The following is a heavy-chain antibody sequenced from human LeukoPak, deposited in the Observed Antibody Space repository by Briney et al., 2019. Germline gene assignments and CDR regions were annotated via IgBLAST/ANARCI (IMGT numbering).Heavy chain of an antibody. V-gene: IGHV3-74*01. CDR3: ATAGNYRFDY. CDR2: INADGSTI. D-gene: IGHD5-24*01. Sequence: GGSLRLSCAASGFTFSNYWMHWVRQAPGKGLVLVSRINADGSTINYADSVKGRFTISRDNAKNTLYLQMNSLTAEDTALYYCATAGNYRFDYWGQGILVTVSS. J-gene: IGHJ4*02. CDR1: GFTFSNYW.